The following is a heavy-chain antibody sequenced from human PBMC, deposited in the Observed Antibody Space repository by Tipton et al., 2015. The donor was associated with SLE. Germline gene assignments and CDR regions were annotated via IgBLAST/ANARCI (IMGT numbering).Heavy chain of an antibody. Sequence: SLRLSCAASGFTFSSYSMNWVRQAPGKGLEWVSYISSSSSTIYYADSVKGRFTISRDNAKNSLYLQMNSLRAEDTAVYYCARDREEPIAVAADFDYWGQGTLVTVSS. V-gene: IGHV3-48*01. CDR2: ISSSSSTI. CDR3: ARDREEPIAVAADFDY. D-gene: IGHD6-19*01. J-gene: IGHJ4*02. CDR1: GFTFSSYS.